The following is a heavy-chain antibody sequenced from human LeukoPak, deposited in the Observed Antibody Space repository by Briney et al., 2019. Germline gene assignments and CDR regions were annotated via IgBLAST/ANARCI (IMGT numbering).Heavy chain of an antibody. V-gene: IGHV3-21*01. CDR3: AREVIQAAMTDPASDY. D-gene: IGHD2-2*01. CDR1: GFTFSSYS. J-gene: IGHJ4*02. CDR2: ISSSSSYI. Sequence: KPGGSLRLSCAASGFTFSSYSMNWVRQAPGKGLEWVSSISSSSSYIYYADSVKGRFTISRDNAKNSLYLQMNSLRAEDTAVYYCAREVIQAAMTDPASDYWGQGTLVTVSS.